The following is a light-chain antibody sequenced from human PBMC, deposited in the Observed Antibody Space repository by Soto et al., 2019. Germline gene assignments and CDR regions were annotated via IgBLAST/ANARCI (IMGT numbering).Light chain of an antibody. J-gene: IGLJ1*01. V-gene: IGLV2-8*01. CDR3: SSYAGSNNFPYL. CDR2: EVS. CDR1: SSDVGGYNY. Sequence: QSVLTQPPSASGSPGQSVTISCTGTSSDVGGYNYVSWYQQHPGKAPKLMIYEVSKRPSGVPDRFSGSKSGNTAYLTVSGLRAEDEADYYCSSYAGSNNFPYLFGTGTKVTVL.